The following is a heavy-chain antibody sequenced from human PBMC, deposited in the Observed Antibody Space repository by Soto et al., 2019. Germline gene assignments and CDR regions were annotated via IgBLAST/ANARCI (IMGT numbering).Heavy chain of an antibody. CDR2: IYYSGST. D-gene: IGHD6-19*01. V-gene: IGHV4-61*08. J-gene: IGHJ5*02. Sequence: SETLSLTCAVSGGSISSGGYSWSWIRQPPGKGLEWIGYIYYSGSTNYNPSLKSRVTISVDTSKNQFSLKLSSVTAAVTAVYYCARAGLESSGWYDFDYGFDPWGQGTLVTVSS. CDR1: GGSISSGGYS. CDR3: ARAGLESSGWYDFDYGFDP.